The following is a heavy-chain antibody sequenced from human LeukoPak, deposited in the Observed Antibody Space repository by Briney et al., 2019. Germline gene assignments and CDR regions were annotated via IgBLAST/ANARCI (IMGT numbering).Heavy chain of an antibody. D-gene: IGHD6-19*01. V-gene: IGHV4-31*03. CDR2: IYYSGST. CDR1: GGSISSGGYY. J-gene: IGHJ4*02. CDR3: ARDRMTPYSSGWYGDFDY. Sequence: SETLSLTCTVSGGSISSGGYYWSWIRQHPGKGLEWIGYIYYSGSTYYNPSLKSRVTISVDTSKNQFSLKLSSVTAADTAVYYCARDRMTPYSSGWYGDFDYWGQGTLVTVSS.